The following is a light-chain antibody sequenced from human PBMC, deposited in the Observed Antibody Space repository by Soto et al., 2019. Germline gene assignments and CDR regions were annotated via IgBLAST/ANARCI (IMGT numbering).Light chain of an antibody. Sequence: EIVMTQSPATLSVPPGERATLSFTASQSVSSNLAWYQQKPGQAPRHLIYGASTRATGVPARFSGSGSGTEFTLTISSLQSEDVAVYFCQQYNNWPTFGQGTKVEIK. V-gene: IGKV3-15*01. CDR3: QQYNNWPT. CDR1: QSVSSN. CDR2: GAS. J-gene: IGKJ1*01.